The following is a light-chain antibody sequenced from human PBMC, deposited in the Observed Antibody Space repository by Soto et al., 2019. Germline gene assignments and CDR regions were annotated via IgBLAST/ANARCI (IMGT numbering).Light chain of an antibody. J-gene: IGLJ3*02. CDR2: LEGSGSY. CDR1: SGHSSYI. CDR3: ETWDGNTRV. Sequence: QAVVTQSSSASASLGSSVKVTCTLSSGHSSYIIAWHQQQPGKAPRYLMKLEGSGSYNKGSGVPDRFSGSSSGADRYLSISNLQFEDEADYYCETWDGNTRVFGGGTKLTVL. V-gene: IGLV4-60*02.